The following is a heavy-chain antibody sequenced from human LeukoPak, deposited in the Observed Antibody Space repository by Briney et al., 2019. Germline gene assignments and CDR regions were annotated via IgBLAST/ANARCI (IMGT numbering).Heavy chain of an antibody. CDR3: AKDSAFYYIDV. Sequence: PGGSLRLSCAASGFTFSSYAMSWVRQAPGKGLEWVSAISGSGGSTYYADSAKGRFTISRDNSKNTLYLQMNSLKGDDTAVYYCAKDSAFYYIDVWGKGTTVIISS. D-gene: IGHD3-10*01. CDR2: ISGSGGST. CDR1: GFTFSSYA. V-gene: IGHV3-23*01. J-gene: IGHJ6*03.